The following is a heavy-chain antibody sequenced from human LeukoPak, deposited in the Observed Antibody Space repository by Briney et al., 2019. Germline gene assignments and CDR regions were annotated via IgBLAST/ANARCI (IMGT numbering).Heavy chain of an antibody. J-gene: IGHJ4*02. CDR2: IYYTGST. D-gene: IGHD1-14*01. Sequence: PSETLSLTCTVSGGSMSTYYWTWIRQPPGKGLEWVGFIYYTGSTNYNPSLKSRVTISVDTSKNQFSLKLSSVTAADTAVYYCAGMRITTPTVRTLDYWGQGTLVTVSS. V-gene: IGHV4-59*01. CDR1: GGSMSTYY. CDR3: AGMRITTPTVRTLDY.